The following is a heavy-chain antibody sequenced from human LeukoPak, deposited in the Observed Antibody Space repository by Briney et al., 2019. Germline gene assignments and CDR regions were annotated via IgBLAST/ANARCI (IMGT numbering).Heavy chain of an antibody. J-gene: IGHJ4*02. CDR1: GFTFGRYW. Sequence: QPGGSLRLSCGASGFTFGRYWMTWVRQTPAKGLEFVANIKEDGSVRNYVDSVQGRFTISRDNAKNSLYLHMNSLRAEDTAVYYCARYPGYSSFDYWGQGTLVTVSS. CDR3: ARYPGYSSFDY. CDR2: IKEDGSVR. D-gene: IGHD6-13*01. V-gene: IGHV3-7*01.